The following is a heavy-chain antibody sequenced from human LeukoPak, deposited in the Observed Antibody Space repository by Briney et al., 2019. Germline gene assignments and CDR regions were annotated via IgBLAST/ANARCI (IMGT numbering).Heavy chain of an antibody. CDR2: ISGSGGST. D-gene: IGHD3-10*01. V-gene: IGHV3-23*01. Sequence: GGSLRLSCAASGFTFSSYAMHWVRQAPGKGLEWVSAISGSGGSTYYADSVKGRFTISRDNSKNTLYLQMNSLRAEDTAVYYCAKGSHYYGSGTYFDYWGQGTLVTVSS. CDR1: GFTFSSYA. CDR3: AKGSHYYGSGTYFDY. J-gene: IGHJ4*02.